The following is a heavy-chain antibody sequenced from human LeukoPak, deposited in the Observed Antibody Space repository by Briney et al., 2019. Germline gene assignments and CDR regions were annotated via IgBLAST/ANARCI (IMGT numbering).Heavy chain of an antibody. J-gene: IGHJ4*02. Sequence: SQTLSLTCTVSGGSISSSSYYWSWIRQPAGKGLEWIGRIYTSGSTNYNPSLKSRVTISVDTSKNQFYLKLSSVTAADTAVYYCARSGYYDILTGLLYFDYWGQGTLVTVSS. D-gene: IGHD3-9*01. CDR1: GGSISSSSYY. CDR2: IYTSGST. CDR3: ARSGYYDILTGLLYFDY. V-gene: IGHV4-61*02.